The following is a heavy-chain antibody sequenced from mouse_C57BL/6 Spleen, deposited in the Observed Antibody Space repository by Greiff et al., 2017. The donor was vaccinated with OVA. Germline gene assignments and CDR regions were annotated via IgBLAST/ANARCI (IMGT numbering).Heavy chain of an antibody. V-gene: IGHV1-19*01. J-gene: IGHJ2*01. Sequence: EVQLQQSGPVLVKPGASVKMSCKASGYTFTDYYMNWVKQSPGKSLEWIGVINPYNGGTSYNQKFTGKATLTVDQSSSTDYMELNSLTSEDSAVYYCARSVEDYFDYWGQGTTLTVSS. D-gene: IGHD1-1*01. CDR1: GYTFTDYY. CDR3: ARSVEDYFDY. CDR2: INPYNGGT.